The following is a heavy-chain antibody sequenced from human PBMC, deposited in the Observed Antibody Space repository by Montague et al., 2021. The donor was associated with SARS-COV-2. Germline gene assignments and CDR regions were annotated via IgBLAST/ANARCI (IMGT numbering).Heavy chain of an antibody. CDR1: GGSISSYY. CDR2: INYSGST. V-gene: IGHV4-59*08. CDR3: ARAGSGSYSFYYYYGMDV. J-gene: IGHJ6*02. Sequence: SETLSLTCTVSGGSISSYYWSWIRQPPGKGLEWIGYINYSGSTNYNPSLKRRVTISVDTSKNQFSLKLNSVTAADTAVYYCARAGSGSYSFYYYYGMDVWGQGTTVTVSS. D-gene: IGHD3-10*01.